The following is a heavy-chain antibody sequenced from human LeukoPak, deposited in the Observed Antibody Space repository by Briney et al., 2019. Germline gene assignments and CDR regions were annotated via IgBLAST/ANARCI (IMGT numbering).Heavy chain of an antibody. D-gene: IGHD3-22*01. CDR2: VSYTGTT. Sequence: SETLSLTCTVSGGSISSGSWYWGWIRQPPGQGLEWIGSVSYTGTTYYNPSSLKSRVTISVDTSKNQFSLKLSSVTAADTAVYYCARDWASSGSNQVDYWGQGTLVTVSS. CDR3: ARDWASSGSNQVDY. CDR1: GGSISSGSWY. V-gene: IGHV4-39*07. J-gene: IGHJ4*02.